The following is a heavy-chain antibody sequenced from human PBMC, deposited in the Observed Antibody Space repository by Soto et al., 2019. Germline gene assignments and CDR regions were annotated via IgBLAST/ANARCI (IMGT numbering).Heavy chain of an antibody. V-gene: IGHV3-23*01. Sequence: EVQLLESGGGLVQPGGSLRLSSASSGFTFSSYAMSWVRQAPGRGLEWVSAVNGGVGSTYCADSVKGRFTISRDNSKNTLYLQMNSLRAEDTAVYYCAKHYDFWSGTYYYYMDGWGKGTTVTVSS. D-gene: IGHD3-3*01. CDR1: GFTFSSYA. CDR3: AKHYDFWSGTYYYYMDG. CDR2: VNGGVGST. J-gene: IGHJ6*03.